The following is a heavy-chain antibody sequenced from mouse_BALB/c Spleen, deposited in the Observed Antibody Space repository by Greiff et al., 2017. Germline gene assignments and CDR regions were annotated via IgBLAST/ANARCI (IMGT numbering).Heavy chain of an antibody. D-gene: IGHD1-1*01. CDR2: ISSGGST. Sequence: EVKLVESGGGLVKPGGSLKLSCAASGFTFSSYAMSWVRQTPEKRLEWVASISSGGSTYYPDSVKGRFTISRDNARNILYLQMSGLRSEDTAMYYCARGGTQGYFDYWGQGTTLTVSS. V-gene: IGHV5-6-5*01. CDR3: ARGGTQGYFDY. CDR1: GFTFSSYA. J-gene: IGHJ2*01.